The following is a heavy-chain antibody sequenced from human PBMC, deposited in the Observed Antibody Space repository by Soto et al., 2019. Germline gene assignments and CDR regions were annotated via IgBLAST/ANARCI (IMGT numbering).Heavy chain of an antibody. J-gene: IGHJ5*02. CDR3: ARGVVVVPAAIRSINWFDP. CDR1: GGSFGGYY. Sequence: SETLSLTCAVYGGSFGGYYWSWIRQPPGKGLEWIGEINHSGSTNYNPSLKSRVTISVDTSKNQFSLKLSSVTAADTAVYYCARGVVVVPAAIRSINWFDPWGQGTLVTVSS. D-gene: IGHD2-2*01. V-gene: IGHV4-34*01. CDR2: INHSGST.